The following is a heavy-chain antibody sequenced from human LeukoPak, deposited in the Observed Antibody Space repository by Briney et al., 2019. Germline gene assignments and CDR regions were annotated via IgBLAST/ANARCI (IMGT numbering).Heavy chain of an antibody. J-gene: IGHJ4*02. V-gene: IGHV3-48*01. D-gene: IGHD6-13*01. CDR2: ISSRSATL. Sequence: GGSLRLSCAASGFTFSSYSMNWVRQAPGKGLEWVSYISSRSATLYYADSVKGRFTISRDNAKNSLYLQMNSLRAEDTAVYYCARDPLSSSSFDLWGQGTLVTVSS. CDR3: ARDPLSSSSFDL. CDR1: GFTFSSYS.